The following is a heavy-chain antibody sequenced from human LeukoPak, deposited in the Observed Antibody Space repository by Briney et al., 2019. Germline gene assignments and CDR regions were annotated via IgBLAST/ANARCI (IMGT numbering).Heavy chain of an antibody. CDR1: IITPIING. D-gene: IGHD6-6*01. Sequence: GGSVRHFRPAGIITPIINGIQKDGHAPGKGLEWVAVISYDGSNKYYADSAKGRFTISRVNSKNTLYLQMNSLRGEDTAVYYCAKDRSSSAGLYFDYWGQGTLVTVSS. V-gene: IGHV3-30*18. J-gene: IGHJ4*02. CDR3: AKDRSSSAGLYFDY. CDR2: ISYDGSNK.